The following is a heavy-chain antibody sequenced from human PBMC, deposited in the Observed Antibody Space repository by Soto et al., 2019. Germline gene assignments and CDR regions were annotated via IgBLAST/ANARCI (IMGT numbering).Heavy chain of an antibody. V-gene: IGHV4-34*01. J-gene: IGHJ6*02. CDR1: GGSFREYY. CDR2: INQSGTT. CDR3: ARDIITVIGGEIYYYFGMDV. Sequence: PWETLSLTCAVNGGSFREYYWSWLRQPPGKGLEWIGEINQSGTTHYNPSLKRRINISIDTSKNQFSLNLTSVTAADTATYYCARDIITVIGGEIYYYFGMDVWGQGTTVTVSS. D-gene: IGHD3-10*01.